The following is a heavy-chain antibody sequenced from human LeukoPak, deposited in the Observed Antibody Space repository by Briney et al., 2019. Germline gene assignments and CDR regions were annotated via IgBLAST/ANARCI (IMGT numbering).Heavy chain of an antibody. CDR1: GGSFSGYY. CDR2: INHSGST. J-gene: IGHJ5*02. Sequence: KPSETLSLTCAVYGGSFSGYYWSWIRQPPGKGLEWIGEINHSGSTNYNPSLKSRVTISVDTSKNQFSLKLSSVTAADTAVYYCARAYDFDWFDPWGQGTLVTVSS. V-gene: IGHV4-34*01. D-gene: IGHD3-3*01. CDR3: ARAYDFDWFDP.